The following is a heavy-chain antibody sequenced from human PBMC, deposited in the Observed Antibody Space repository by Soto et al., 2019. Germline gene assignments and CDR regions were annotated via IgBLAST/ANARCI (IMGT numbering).Heavy chain of an antibody. V-gene: IGHV3-9*01. J-gene: IGHJ4*02. CDR3: AKGLPLGGALAATLTY. Sequence: EVQLVESGGGLVQPGGSLRLSCAASGFTFADSGMHWVRQAPGKGLEWVSSITWNSGSIGYVDAVKGRFTISRDNAKSSLNVQLHSLRPGDTPFFYWAKGLPLGGALAATLTYWARGPRV. CDR1: GFTFADSG. CDR2: ITWNSGSI. D-gene: IGHD6-19*01.